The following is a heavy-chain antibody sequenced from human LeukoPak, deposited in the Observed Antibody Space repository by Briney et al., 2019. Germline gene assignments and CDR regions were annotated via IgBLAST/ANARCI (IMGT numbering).Heavy chain of an antibody. V-gene: IGHV1-2*02. D-gene: IGHD6-6*01. CDR1: GYTFTGYY. J-gene: IGHJ4*02. Sequence: ASVKVSCKASGYTFTGYYMHWVRQAPGQGLEWMGWINPNSGGTNYAQKFQGRVTITADESTSTAYMELSSLRSEDTAVYYCVVAARGYFDYWGQGTLVTVSS. CDR2: INPNSGGT. CDR3: VVAARGYFDY.